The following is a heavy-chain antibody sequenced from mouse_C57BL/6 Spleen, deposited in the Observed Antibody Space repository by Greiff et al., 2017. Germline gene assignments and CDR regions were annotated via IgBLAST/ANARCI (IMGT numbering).Heavy chain of an antibody. Sequence: QVQLKQSGAELVRPGASVTLSCKASGYTFTDYEMHWVKQTPVHGLEWIGAIDPETGGTAYTQKFKGKAILTADKFSSTAYMELRSLTSEDSAVYYCTRSRWDFDYWGQGTTLTVSS. CDR3: TRSRWDFDY. V-gene: IGHV1-15*01. D-gene: IGHD1-1*02. J-gene: IGHJ2*01. CDR1: GYTFTDYE. CDR2: IDPETGGT.